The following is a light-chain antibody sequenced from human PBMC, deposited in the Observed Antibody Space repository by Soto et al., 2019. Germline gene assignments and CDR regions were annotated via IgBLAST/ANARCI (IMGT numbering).Light chain of an antibody. V-gene: IGKV3-20*01. CDR2: AAS. Sequence: EIVVTQSPGTLSLSPGERATLSCRASPSVSRSYLAWYQQKPGQAPRLLIYAASSRATGIPYRFRGSGSGKSFILTSSRPEPEDFAVYYCYHYGSSPPWAFGQVTKVDIK. CDR3: YHYGSSPPWA. CDR1: PSVSRSY. J-gene: IGKJ1*01.